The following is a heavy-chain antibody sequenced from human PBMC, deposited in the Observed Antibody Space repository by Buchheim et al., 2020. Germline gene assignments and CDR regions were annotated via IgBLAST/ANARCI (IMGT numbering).Heavy chain of an antibody. D-gene: IGHD1-1*01. CDR2: VSDSGTA. CDR1: GASVTYLS. CDR3: ARDRPGTYLDY. V-gene: IGHV4-59*02. Sequence: QVQLQESGPGLVKPSETLSPTCTVAGASVTYLSWSWLRQPPGKRLEGCRYVSDSGTATYIPSLPSRVTMSLDTSQTQLSLKLRSVTAADTAIYYCARDRPGTYLDYWGRGTL. J-gene: IGHJ4*02.